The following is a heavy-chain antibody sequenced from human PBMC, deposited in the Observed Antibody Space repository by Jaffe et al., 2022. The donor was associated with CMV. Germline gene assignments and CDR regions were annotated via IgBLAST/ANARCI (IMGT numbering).Heavy chain of an antibody. CDR1: GFTFSSYS. D-gene: IGHD3-16*02. CDR3: ARDLYDYVWGSYRPENWFDP. J-gene: IGHJ5*02. CDR2: ISSSSSTI. V-gene: IGHV3-48*02. Sequence: EVQLVESGGGLVQPGGSLRLSCAASGFTFSSYSMNWVRQAPGKGLEWVSYISSSSSTIYYADSVKGRFTISRDNAKNSLYLQMNSLRDEDTAVYYCARDLYDYVWGSYRPENWFDPWGQGTLVTVSS.